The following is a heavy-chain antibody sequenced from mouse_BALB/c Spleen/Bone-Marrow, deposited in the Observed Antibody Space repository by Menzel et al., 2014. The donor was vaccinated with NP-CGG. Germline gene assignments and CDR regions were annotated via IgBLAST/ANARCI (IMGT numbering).Heavy chain of an antibody. J-gene: IGHJ3*01. V-gene: IGHV1-69*02. CDR1: GYTFTTYW. CDR3: ARGGDNFAWFAY. CDR2: VDPYNGYT. D-gene: IGHD1-3*01. Sequence: QVQLQQSGAELVTPGASVKLSCKASGYTFTTYWMHWVKQRPGHGLEWIGQVDPYNGYTNYSQMFKGKATLTVDKSSSTAYMQLSSLSSEDSAVYYCARGGDNFAWFAYWGQGTLVTVSA.